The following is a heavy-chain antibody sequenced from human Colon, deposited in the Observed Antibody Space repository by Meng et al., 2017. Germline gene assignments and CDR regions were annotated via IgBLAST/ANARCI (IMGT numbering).Heavy chain of an antibody. V-gene: IGHV4-39*01. CDR2: IYHSGST. J-gene: IGHJ4*02. Sequence: QLQLQESGPGLVKPSETLSLTCTVSGCSISSNGYYWDWVRQPPGKGLEWIGAIYHSGSTSYNPSLQSRVTMFVDTSKNQFSLMLTSVTATDTAVYYCARRRGGSGRDCWGQGTLVTVSS. CDR1: GCSISSNGYY. D-gene: IGHD3-10*01. CDR3: ARRRGGSGRDC.